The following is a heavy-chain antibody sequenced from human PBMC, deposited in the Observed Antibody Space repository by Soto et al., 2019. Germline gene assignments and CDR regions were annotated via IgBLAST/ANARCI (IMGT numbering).Heavy chain of an antibody. J-gene: IGHJ6*02. CDR2: IDPSDSYT. V-gene: IGHV5-10-1*01. Sequence: GESLKISCKGSGYSFTSYWISWVLQMPGKGLEWMGRIDPSDSYTNYSPSFQGHVTISADKPISTAYLQWSSLKASDTAMYYCARWDFTIRYGMDVWGQGTTVTVSS. CDR3: ARWDFTIRYGMDV. CDR1: GYSFTSYW. D-gene: IGHD3-3*01.